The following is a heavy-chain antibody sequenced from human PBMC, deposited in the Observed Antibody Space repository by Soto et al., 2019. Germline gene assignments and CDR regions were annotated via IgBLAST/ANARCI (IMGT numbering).Heavy chain of an antibody. D-gene: IGHD2-2*01. CDR2: ISTSSSNV. CDR3: ARYSRIVATPAMRSVGFDP. CDR1: GFTFSSYS. Sequence: GGSLRLSCATSGFTFSSYSMNWVRQAPGQDLEWISSISTSSSNVYYADSVKGRFTISRDNAKSSLYLQMNGLRAEDTAVYYCARYSRIVATPAMRSVGFDPWGQGTLVTVSS. J-gene: IGHJ5*02. V-gene: IGHV3-21*01.